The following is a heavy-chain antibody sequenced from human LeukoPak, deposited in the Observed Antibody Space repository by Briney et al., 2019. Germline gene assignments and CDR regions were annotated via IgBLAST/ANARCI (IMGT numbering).Heavy chain of an antibody. CDR2: INHSGST. Sequence: PSETLSLTCAVYGGSFSGYYWSWLRQPPGKGLEWIGEINHSGSTNYNPSLKSRVTISVDTSKNQFSLKLSSVTAADTAVYYCARVWVVRGVISPDTAPDYWGQGTLVTVSS. J-gene: IGHJ4*02. CDR3: ARVWVVRGVISPDTAPDY. D-gene: IGHD3-10*01. V-gene: IGHV4-34*01. CDR1: GGSFSGYY.